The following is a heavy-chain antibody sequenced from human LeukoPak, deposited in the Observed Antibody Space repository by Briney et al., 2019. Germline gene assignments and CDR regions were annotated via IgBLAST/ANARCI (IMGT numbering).Heavy chain of an antibody. D-gene: IGHD3-10*01. CDR2: ISGTSTAI. V-gene: IGHV3-48*02. CDR3: ARDFGSGADQ. J-gene: IGHJ5*02. CDR1: GFTFSSSN. Sequence: GGSLRLSCAASGFTFSSSNMHWVRQAPGKGLEWVSFISGTSTAIYYADSVKGRFTISRDIARKSLYLQMNSLRDEDTAVYYCARDFGSGADQWGQGTLVIVSS.